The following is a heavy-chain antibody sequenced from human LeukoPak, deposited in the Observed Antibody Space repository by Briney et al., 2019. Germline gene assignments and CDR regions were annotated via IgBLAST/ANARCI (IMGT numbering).Heavy chain of an antibody. Sequence: SETLSLTCAVYGGSFSGYYWSWIRQPPGKGLEWIGEINHSGSTNYNPSLKSRVTISVDTSKNQFSLKLSSVTAADTAVYYCARGGMGIAAAGDFDYWGQGTLVTVSS. CDR3: ARGGMGIAAAGDFDY. CDR2: INHSGST. J-gene: IGHJ4*02. CDR1: GGSFSGYY. V-gene: IGHV4-34*01. D-gene: IGHD6-13*01.